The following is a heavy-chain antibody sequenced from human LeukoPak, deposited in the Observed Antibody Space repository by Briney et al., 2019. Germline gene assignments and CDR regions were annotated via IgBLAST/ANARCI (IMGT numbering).Heavy chain of an antibody. J-gene: IGHJ4*02. CDR2: ISYDGSNK. CDR3: AKGGDILTGYPFDY. V-gene: IGHV3-30*18. Sequence: PGGSLRLSCAASGFTFSSYGMHWVRQAPGKGLEWVAVISYDGSNKYYADSVKGRFTISRDNSKNTLYLQMNSLRAEDTAVYHCAKGGDILTGYPFDYWGQGTLVTVSS. CDR1: GFTFSSYG. D-gene: IGHD3-9*01.